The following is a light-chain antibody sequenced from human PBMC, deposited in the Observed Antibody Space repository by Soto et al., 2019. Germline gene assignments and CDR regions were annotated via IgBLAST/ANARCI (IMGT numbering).Light chain of an antibody. CDR3: QQLFTYPPT. V-gene: IGKV1-9*01. J-gene: IGKJ3*01. CDR1: QGIINY. CDR2: GAS. Sequence: IKLNQSPSSRSASMGDRVNITCRASQGIINYLAWYQQKPGKAPKLLIYGASTLQGGVPSRFSGSGSVTAFTLTVSSLQPEDLATYYCQQLFTYPPTFGPGTKVDIK.